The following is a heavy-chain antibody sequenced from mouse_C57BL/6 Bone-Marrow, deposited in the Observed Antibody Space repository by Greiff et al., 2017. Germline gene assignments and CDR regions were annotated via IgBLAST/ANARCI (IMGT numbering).Heavy chain of an antibody. D-gene: IGHD3-1*01. J-gene: IGHJ4*01. CDR3: SREDTGHDYYAMDY. Sequence: EVMLVESEGGLVQPGSSMKLSCTASGFTFSDYYMAWVRQVPEKGLEWVANINYDGSSTYYLDSLKSRFIISRDNAKNILYLQMSSLKSEDTATYYCSREDTGHDYYAMDYWGQGTSCTVSS. CDR2: INYDGSST. CDR1: GFTFSDYY. V-gene: IGHV5-16*01.